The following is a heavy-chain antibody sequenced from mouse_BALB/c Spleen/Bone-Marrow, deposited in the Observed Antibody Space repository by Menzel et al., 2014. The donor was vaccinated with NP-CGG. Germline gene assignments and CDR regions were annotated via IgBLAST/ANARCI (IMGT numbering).Heavy chain of an antibody. CDR1: GYTFTSYW. CDR3: ARSGGYDGFSY. J-gene: IGHJ2*01. CDR2: FIHRTGYH. D-gene: IGHD2-2*01. V-gene: IGHV1-7*01. Sequence: QVQLKESGAELANPGASVMMSCKASGYTFTSYWMHWVKQRPGQGLEWIGYFIHRTGYHEYNQKFKVKATLTADKSSSTAYMQLSSLTSEDSAVDYCARSGGYDGFSYWGQGTTLTVSS.